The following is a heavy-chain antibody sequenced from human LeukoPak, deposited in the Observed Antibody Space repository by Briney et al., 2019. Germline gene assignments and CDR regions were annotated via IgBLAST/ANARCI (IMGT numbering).Heavy chain of an antibody. CDR3: ARDRRGYYDSSGYYLAADYYYYYGMDV. CDR2: ISSSGSTI. J-gene: IGHJ6*02. D-gene: IGHD3-22*01. CDR1: GFTFSSYE. Sequence: PGGSLRLSCAASGFTFSSYEMNWVRQAPGKGLEWVSYISSSGSTIYYADSVKGRFTISRDNAENSLYLQMNSLRAEDTAVYCCARDRRGYYDSSGYYLAADYYYYYGMDVWGQGTTVTVSS. V-gene: IGHV3-48*03.